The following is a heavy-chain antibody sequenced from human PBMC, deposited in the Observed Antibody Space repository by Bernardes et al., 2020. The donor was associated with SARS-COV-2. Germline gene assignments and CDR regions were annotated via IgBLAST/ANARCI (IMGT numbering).Heavy chain of an antibody. CDR2: INHSGST. J-gene: IGHJ4*02. V-gene: IGHV4-34*01. CDR3: ARGFPTKTRYFDY. Sequence: SETLSLTCAVYGESFSPYYWSWIRQPPGKGLEWIGEINHSGSTNYSPSLKSRATVSVDTSKNQFSLMLSSVTAADTALYFCARGFPTKTRYFDYWGQGILVTVSS. D-gene: IGHD2-2*01. CDR1: GESFSPYY.